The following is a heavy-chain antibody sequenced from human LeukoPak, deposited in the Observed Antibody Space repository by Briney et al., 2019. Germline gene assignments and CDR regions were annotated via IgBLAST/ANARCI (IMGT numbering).Heavy chain of an antibody. V-gene: IGHV1-18*04. J-gene: IGHJ5*02. Sequence: ASVKVSCKASGYTFTSYYMHWVRQAPGQGLEWMGWISAYNGNTNYAQKLQGRVTMTTDTSTSTAYMELRSLRSDDTAVYYCARDLTRWFDPWGQGTLVTVSS. CDR3: ARDLTRWFDP. CDR2: ISAYNGNT. CDR1: GYTFTSYY.